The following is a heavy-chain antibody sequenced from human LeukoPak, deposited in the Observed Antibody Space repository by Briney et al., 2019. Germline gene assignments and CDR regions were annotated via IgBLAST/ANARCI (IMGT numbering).Heavy chain of an antibody. V-gene: IGHV4-31*03. CDR3: ARGSYSSSWRFDY. Sequence: SETLSLTCTVSGGSISSGGYYWSWIRQHPGQGLEWIGYIYYSGSTYYNPSLKSRVTISVDTSKNQFSLKLSSVTAADTAVYYCARGSYSSSWRFDYWGQGTLVTVSS. CDR2: IYYSGST. CDR1: GGSISSGGYY. D-gene: IGHD6-13*01. J-gene: IGHJ4*02.